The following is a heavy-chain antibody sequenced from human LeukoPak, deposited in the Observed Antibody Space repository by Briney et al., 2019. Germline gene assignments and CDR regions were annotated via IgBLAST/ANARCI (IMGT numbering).Heavy chain of an antibody. CDR3: ARGSYGYLFLDY. CDR2: IKQDGSEK. D-gene: IGHD5-18*01. J-gene: IGHJ4*02. V-gene: IGHV3-7*04. Sequence: GGSLRLSCAAPGFTFSSYWMSWVRQAPGKGLEGVANIKQDGSEKYYVDSVKGRFTISRDNTENSLYLQMNSLTAEDTAVYYCARGSYGYLFLDYWGQGTLVTVSS. CDR1: GFTFSSYW.